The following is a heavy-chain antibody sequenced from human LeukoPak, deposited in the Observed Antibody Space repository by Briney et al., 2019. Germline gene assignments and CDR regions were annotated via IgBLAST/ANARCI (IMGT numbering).Heavy chain of an antibody. D-gene: IGHD3-3*01. CDR3: ARVLRFLEWYFDY. J-gene: IGHJ4*02. Sequence: GGSLRLSCAAAGFTFSTYSMDWVRQTPGKGLEWLSHISTSSDTIYFADSVKGRFTISRDNAKNSLYLQMNSLRAEDTAVYYCARVLRFLEWYFDYWGQGTLVTVSS. CDR1: GFTFSTYS. CDR2: ISTSSDTI. V-gene: IGHV3-48*04.